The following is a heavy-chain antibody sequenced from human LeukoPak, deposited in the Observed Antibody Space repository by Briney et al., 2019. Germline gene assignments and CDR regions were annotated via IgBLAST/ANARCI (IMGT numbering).Heavy chain of an antibody. Sequence: GGSLRLSCAASGFTFDDYAMHWARQAPGKGLEWVSGISWNSGSIVYADSVKGRFTISRDNAKNSLYLQMNSLRAEDTAVYYCAREASRHYFDYWGQGTLVTVSS. CDR3: AREASRHYFDY. J-gene: IGHJ4*02. V-gene: IGHV3-9*01. CDR2: ISWNSGSI. CDR1: GFTFDDYA. D-gene: IGHD6-25*01.